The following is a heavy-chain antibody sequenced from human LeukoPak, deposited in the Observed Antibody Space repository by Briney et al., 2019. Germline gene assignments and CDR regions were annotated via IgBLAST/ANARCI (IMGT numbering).Heavy chain of an antibody. J-gene: IGHJ3*02. Sequence: GGSLRLSCAASGFTFSSYSMSWVRQAPGKGLEWVSSISSSSSYIYYADSVKGRFTVSRDNAKNSLYLQMNSLRAEDTAVYYCARDAVITYYYDSSGYRYAFDIWGQGTMVTVSS. V-gene: IGHV3-21*01. CDR1: GFTFSSYS. CDR3: ARDAVITYYYDSSGYRYAFDI. D-gene: IGHD3-22*01. CDR2: ISSSSSYI.